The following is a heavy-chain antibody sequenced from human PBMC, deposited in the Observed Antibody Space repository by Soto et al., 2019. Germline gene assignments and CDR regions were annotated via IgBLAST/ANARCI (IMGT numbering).Heavy chain of an antibody. CDR1: GGTFSSYA. D-gene: IGHD5-18*01. Sequence: ASVKVSCKASGGTFSSYAISWVRQAPGQGLEWMGGIIPIFGTANYAQKFQGRVTITADESTSTAYMELSSLRSEDTAVYYCARDRRGYSYGLNYYYYGMDVWGQGTTVTVSS. CDR3: ARDRRGYSYGLNYYYYGMDV. J-gene: IGHJ6*02. CDR2: IIPIFGTA. V-gene: IGHV1-69*13.